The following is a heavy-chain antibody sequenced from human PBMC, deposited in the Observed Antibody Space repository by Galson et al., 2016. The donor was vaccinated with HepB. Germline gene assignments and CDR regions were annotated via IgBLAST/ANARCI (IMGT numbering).Heavy chain of an antibody. CDR1: GDTFSSYD. CDR2: NIPFSGTP. V-gene: IGHV1-69*13. CDR3: GRESLPHSSGWSPPDY. D-gene: IGHD6-19*01. J-gene: IGHJ4*02. Sequence: SVKVSCKASGDTFSSYDINWVRQATGQGLQWMGRNIPFSGTPNYDQKFQGRVTITADESTNTAYMELKSLRSEDTAVYYCGRESLPHSSGWSPPDYWGQGTLVTVSS.